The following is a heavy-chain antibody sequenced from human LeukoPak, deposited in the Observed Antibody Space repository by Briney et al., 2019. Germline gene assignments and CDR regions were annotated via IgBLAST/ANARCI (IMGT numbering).Heavy chain of an antibody. CDR1: GDSIITYY. CDR3: ARHTSDGYGPAPYGFDI. D-gene: IGHD2-2*03. Sequence: PSETLSLTCTVSGDSIITYYWSWIRQPPGKGLEWIGYMYYSGSTNYNPSLKSRVTISVDKSRNQFSLKLSSVTAADTAVYYCARHTSDGYGPAPYGFDIWGQGTMVTVSS. CDR2: MYYSGST. J-gene: IGHJ3*02. V-gene: IGHV4-59*08.